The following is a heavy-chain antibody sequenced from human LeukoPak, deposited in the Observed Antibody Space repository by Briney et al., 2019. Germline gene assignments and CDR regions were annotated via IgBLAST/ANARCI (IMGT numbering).Heavy chain of an antibody. CDR1: GYTFTSYA. D-gene: IGHD6-13*01. J-gene: IGHJ4*02. CDR3: AREIDSSSWYGDLYFDY. V-gene: IGHV7-4-1*02. Sequence: ASVKVSCKASGYTFTSYAMNWVRQAPGQGLEWMGWINTNTGNPTYAQGFTGRFVFPLDTSVSTAYLQISSLKAEDTAVYYCAREIDSSSWYGDLYFDYWGQGTLVTVSS. CDR2: INTNTGNP.